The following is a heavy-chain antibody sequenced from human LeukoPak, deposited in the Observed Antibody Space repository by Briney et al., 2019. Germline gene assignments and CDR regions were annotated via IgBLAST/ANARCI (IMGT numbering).Heavy chain of an antibody. CDR2: INPNSGGT. CDR1: GYTFTGYY. CDR3: ARGSIQLWLLEY. V-gene: IGHV1-2*02. D-gene: IGHD5-18*01. J-gene: IGHJ4*02. Sequence: ASAKVSCKASGYTFTGYYMHWVRQAPGQGLGWMGWINPNSGGTNYAQKFQGRVTMTRDTSISTAYMELSRLRSDDTALYYCARGSIQLWLLEYWGQGTLVTVSS.